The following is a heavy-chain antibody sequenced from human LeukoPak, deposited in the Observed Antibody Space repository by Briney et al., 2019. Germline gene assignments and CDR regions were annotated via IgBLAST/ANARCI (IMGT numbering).Heavy chain of an antibody. Sequence: GGSLRLSCAATGVTFSNYWMHWGRQARGKGLVWVSRINSDGSSTTSADSVKGRFTISRDNAKNTLYLQMNSLRAEDTAVYYCAKGGATVIDYWGQGTLVTVSS. CDR1: GVTFSNYW. D-gene: IGHD4-17*01. CDR2: INSDGSST. CDR3: AKGGATVIDY. V-gene: IGHV3-74*01. J-gene: IGHJ4*02.